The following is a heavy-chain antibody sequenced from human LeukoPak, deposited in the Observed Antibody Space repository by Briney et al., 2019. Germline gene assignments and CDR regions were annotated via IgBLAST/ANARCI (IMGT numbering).Heavy chain of an antibody. V-gene: IGHV4-30-4*08. D-gene: IGHD3-22*01. J-gene: IGHJ4*02. Sequence: SQTLSLTCTVSGGSISSGDYYWSWIRQLPGKGLEWIGYIYYSGSTYYNPSLKSRVTISVDTSKNQFSLKLSSVTAADTAVYYCARVGYYDSSGYYPIDYWGQGTLVTVSS. CDR1: GGSISSGDYY. CDR2: IYYSGST. CDR3: ARVGYYDSSGYYPIDY.